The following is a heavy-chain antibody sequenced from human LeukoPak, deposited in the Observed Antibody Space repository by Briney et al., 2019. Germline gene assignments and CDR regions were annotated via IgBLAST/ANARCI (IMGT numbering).Heavy chain of an antibody. CDR1: GFTFSSYW. D-gene: IGHD6-19*01. CDR2: IKQDGSGK. Sequence: GGSLRLSCAASGFTFSSYWMSWVRQAPGKGLEWVANIKQDGSGKYYVDSVKGRFTISRDNAKNSLYLQMNSLRAEDTAVYYCARVGGWPLDAFDIWGQGTMVTVSS. J-gene: IGHJ3*02. CDR3: ARVGGWPLDAFDI. V-gene: IGHV3-7*01.